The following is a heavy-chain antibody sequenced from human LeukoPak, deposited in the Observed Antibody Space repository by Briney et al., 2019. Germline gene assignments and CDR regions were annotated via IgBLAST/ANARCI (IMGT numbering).Heavy chain of an antibody. CDR2: MQPHSGDT. CDR3: ARGPIAAAVTDFDY. CDR1: GYNFTSYD. J-gene: IGHJ4*02. D-gene: IGHD6-13*01. Sequence: ASVKVSCKASGYNFTSYDINWVRQATGQGLEWMGWMQPHSGDTGYAQKLQGRVTMTTDTSTSTAYMELRSLRSDDTAVYYCARGPIAAAVTDFDYWGQGTLVTVSS. V-gene: IGHV1-8*01.